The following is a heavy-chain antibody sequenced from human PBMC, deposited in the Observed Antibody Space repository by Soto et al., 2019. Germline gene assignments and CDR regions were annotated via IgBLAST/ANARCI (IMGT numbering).Heavy chain of an antibody. D-gene: IGHD2-21*01. CDR3: ARGRGEV. V-gene: IGHV3-7*01. J-gene: IGHJ6*04. Sequence: EVQLVGSGGGLVQPGGSLRLSCAVSGFTFTSYWMTWGRQAPGKGLEWVATINQGGSEKYYVDSVRDRFTISRDNANNSLYLQLNSLRADDTALYYCARGRGEVWGKGTTVTVSS. CDR2: INQGGSEK. CDR1: GFTFTSYW.